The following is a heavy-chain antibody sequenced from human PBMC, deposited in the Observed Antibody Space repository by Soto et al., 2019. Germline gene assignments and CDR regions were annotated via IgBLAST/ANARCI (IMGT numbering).Heavy chain of an antibody. CDR3: AKDMSRFYSGFAPDYHYYALDV. CDR1: GFTFNDYA. CDR2: ISWNSGSI. Sequence: VQLVESGGGLVQPGRSLRLSCAASGFTFNDYAIHWIRQAPGKGLEWVSGISWNSGSIDYADSVKGRFTISRDNAKNSLYLQMNSLRAEDTALYYCAKDMSRFYSGFAPDYHYYALDVWGQGTTVTVSS. J-gene: IGHJ6*02. D-gene: IGHD5-12*01. V-gene: IGHV3-9*01.